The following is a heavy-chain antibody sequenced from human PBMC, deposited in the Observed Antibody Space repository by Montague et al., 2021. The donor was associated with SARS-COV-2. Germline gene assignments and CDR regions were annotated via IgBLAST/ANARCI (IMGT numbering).Heavy chain of an antibody. CDR2: ISSSSSYI. CDR3: ARDRGSIYCGGDCYTPYFDY. D-gene: IGHD2-21*02. V-gene: IGHV3-21*01. Sequence: SLRLSCAASGFTFSSYSMNWVRQAPGKGLEWVSSISSSSSYIYYADSVKGRFTISRDNAKNSLYLQMNSLGAEDTAVYYCARDRGSIYCGGDCYTPYFDYWGQGTLVTVSS. CDR1: GFTFSSYS. J-gene: IGHJ4*02.